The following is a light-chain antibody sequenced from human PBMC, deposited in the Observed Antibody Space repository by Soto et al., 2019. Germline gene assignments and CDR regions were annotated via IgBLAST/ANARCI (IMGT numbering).Light chain of an antibody. Sequence: DIQMTQSPSSLSASVGDRVTITCRASQGIRHYLAWYQQKPGKVPKLLIYEASNLQSGVPSRFRGGGTGTEFTPTISSLQPEDVATYYCQNFERAPPTFGPGTKVEIK. CDR3: QNFERAPPT. CDR1: QGIRHY. V-gene: IGKV1-27*01. CDR2: EAS. J-gene: IGKJ1*01.